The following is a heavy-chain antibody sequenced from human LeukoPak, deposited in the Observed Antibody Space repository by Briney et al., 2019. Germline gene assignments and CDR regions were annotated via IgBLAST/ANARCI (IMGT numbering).Heavy chain of an antibody. CDR3: AIPYTYYYDSSGYYLAYYYYGMDV. CDR1: GFTFSSYT. J-gene: IGHJ6*02. Sequence: GGSLRLSCAAPGFTFSSYTMSWVRQAPGKGLEWVSDLSGSGGGTYYADSVKGRFTISRDNSKNTLYLQMNSLRADVTAVYYCAIPYTYYYDSSGYYLAYYYYGMDVWGQGTTVAVSS. CDR2: LSGSGGGT. D-gene: IGHD3-22*01. V-gene: IGHV3-23*01.